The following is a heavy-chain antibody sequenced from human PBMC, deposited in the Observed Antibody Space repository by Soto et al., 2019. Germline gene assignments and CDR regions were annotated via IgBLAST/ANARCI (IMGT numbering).Heavy chain of an antibody. CDR1: GYSFSGYG. V-gene: IGHV1-18*04. CDR3: ARDVHTLFYYRGMDV. J-gene: IGHJ6*02. Sequence: ASVKVSCKASGYSFSGYGINWVRQAPGQGLEWMAWISVFNGNTNYAQKFQDRVTMTTDTSTSTAHMELRSLSSDDTGVYYCARDVHTLFYYRGMDVWGQGTTVTVSS. CDR2: ISVFNGNT.